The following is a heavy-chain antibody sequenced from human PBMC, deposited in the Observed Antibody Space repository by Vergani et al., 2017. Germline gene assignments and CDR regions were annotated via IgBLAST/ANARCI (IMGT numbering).Heavy chain of an antibody. V-gene: IGHV5-51*01. CDR2: IYPRDSDT. D-gene: IGHD3-16*01. J-gene: IGHJ4*02. CDR3: ARRSRRDVDLGEPYVDY. CDR1: GYSFTSYW. Sequence: EVQLVQCGAEVKKPGDSLKIFCKGSGYSFTSYWIGWARQMPGKGLEWMGIIYPRDSDTRYSPSVQGQVTISADKSISTAYLQWSSLKASDTAMYYCARRSRRDVDLGEPYVDYWGQGTLVTVSS.